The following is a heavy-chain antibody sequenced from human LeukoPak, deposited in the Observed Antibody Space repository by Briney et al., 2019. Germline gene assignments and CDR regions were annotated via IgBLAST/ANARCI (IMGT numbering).Heavy chain of an antibody. CDR2: TYNSGST. CDR1: GDSISSLH. Sequence: SETLSLTCTDSGDSISSLHWSWIRQPPGKRLEWIGSTYNSGSTNYNPSLKSRVTISVDTSKNQLSLKLSSVTAADTAMYYCAGGLQWLAHDCWGQGTLVTVSS. V-gene: IGHV4-59*08. D-gene: IGHD6-19*01. J-gene: IGHJ4*02. CDR3: AGGLQWLAHDC.